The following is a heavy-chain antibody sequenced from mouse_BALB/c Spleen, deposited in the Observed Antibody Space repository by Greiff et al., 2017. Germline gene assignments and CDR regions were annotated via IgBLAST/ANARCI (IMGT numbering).Heavy chain of an antibody. J-gene: IGHJ4*01. CDR3: ARGPMITTDYYAMDY. V-gene: IGHV5-6-5*01. D-gene: IGHD2-4*01. CDR2: ISSGGST. Sequence: EVKLVESGGGLVKPGGSLKLSCAASGFTFSSYAMSWVRQTPEKRLEWVASISSGGSTYYPDSVKGRFTISRDNARNILYLQMSSLRSEDTAMYYCARGPMITTDYYAMDYWGQGTSVTVSS. CDR1: GFTFSSYA.